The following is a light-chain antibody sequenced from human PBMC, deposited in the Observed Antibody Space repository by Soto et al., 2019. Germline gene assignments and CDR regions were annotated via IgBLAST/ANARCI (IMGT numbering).Light chain of an antibody. J-gene: IGLJ1*01. V-gene: IGLV2-8*01. CDR3: SSYAGPHIG. CDR1: SSDVGVYNS. Sequence: QSALTQPPSASGSPGQSVTISCTGTSSDVGVYNSVSWYQQHPAQAPKLMIYDVSKRPSGVPDRFSGSKSGNTASLTASGLQAEDEADYYCSSYAGPHIGFGTGTKVTVL. CDR2: DVS.